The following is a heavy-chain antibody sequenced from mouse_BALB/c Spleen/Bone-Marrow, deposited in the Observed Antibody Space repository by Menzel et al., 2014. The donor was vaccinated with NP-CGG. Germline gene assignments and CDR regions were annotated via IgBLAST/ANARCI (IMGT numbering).Heavy chain of an antibody. CDR3: TRGGNWEDFDY. CDR2: ISSDSGAI. J-gene: IGHJ2*01. CDR1: GFTFSSFG. V-gene: IGHV5-17*02. Sequence: DVHLVESGGGLVQPGGSRKLSCAASGFTFSSFGMHWVRQAPEKGLEWIAHISSDSGAIFYADTVKGRFTISRDNPKNTLFLQMTSLRSEDTAIYFCTRGGNWEDFDYWGQGTTLTVSS. D-gene: IGHD4-1*01.